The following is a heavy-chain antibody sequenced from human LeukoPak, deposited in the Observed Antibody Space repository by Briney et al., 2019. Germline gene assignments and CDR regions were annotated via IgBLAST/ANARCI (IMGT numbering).Heavy chain of an antibody. V-gene: IGHV3-7*01. CDR3: AREVGRPYFDY. J-gene: IGHJ4*02. D-gene: IGHD1-26*01. Sequence: GGSLRLSCTASGFTFSSYWMSWVRQAPGKGLEWVANIKQDGSEKYYVDSVKGRFTISRDNAKNSLYLQMNSLRAEDTAVYYCAREVGRPYFDYWGQGTLVTVSS. CDR2: IKQDGSEK. CDR1: GFTFSSYW.